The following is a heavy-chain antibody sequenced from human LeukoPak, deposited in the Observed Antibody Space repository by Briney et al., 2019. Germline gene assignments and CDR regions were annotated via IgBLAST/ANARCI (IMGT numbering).Heavy chain of an antibody. Sequence: SETLSLTCTVSGGSISSGDYYWTWIRQPPGGGLEWIGFINYSGKTYYHPSLKSRLAMSVDTSKNQFSLTLSSVTAADSAMYYCARAEDYYDGSGYYRPFDYWGQGTLVTVSS. J-gene: IGHJ4*02. CDR2: INYSGKT. CDR3: ARAEDYYDGSGYYRPFDY. D-gene: IGHD3-22*01. CDR1: GGSISSGDYY. V-gene: IGHV4-30-4*01.